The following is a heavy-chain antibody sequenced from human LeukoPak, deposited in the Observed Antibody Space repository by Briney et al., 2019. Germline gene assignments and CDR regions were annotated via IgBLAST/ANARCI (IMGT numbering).Heavy chain of an antibody. CDR3: ARLRITIFGVALIFDY. CDR1: GYTFTSYG. V-gene: IGHV1-18*01. J-gene: IGHJ4*02. CDR2: IGAYNGNT. D-gene: IGHD3-3*01. Sequence: ASVKVSCKASGYTFTSYGISWVRQAPGQGLEWMGWIGAYNGNTNYAQKLQGRVTMTTDTSTSTAYMELRSLRSDDTAVYYCARLRITIFGVALIFDYWGQGTLVTVSS.